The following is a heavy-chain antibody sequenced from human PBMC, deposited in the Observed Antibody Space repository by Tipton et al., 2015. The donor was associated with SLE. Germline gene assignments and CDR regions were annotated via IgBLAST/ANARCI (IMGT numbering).Heavy chain of an antibody. D-gene: IGHD6-13*01. CDR2: IHHSGRT. CDR3: ARLNTSSTLDF. J-gene: IGHJ4*02. CDR1: GDSISNSDYY. V-gene: IGHV4-39*07. Sequence: TLSLTCTVSGDSISNSDYYWGWIRQPPGKGLEWIGNIHHSGRTYYNPSLISRPTMSVDTSNNQLSLRLSSVTAADTAVYYCARLNTSSTLDFWGQGTLVTVSS.